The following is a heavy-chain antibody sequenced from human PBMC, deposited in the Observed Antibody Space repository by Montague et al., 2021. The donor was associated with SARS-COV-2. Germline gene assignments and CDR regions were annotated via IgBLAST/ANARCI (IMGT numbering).Heavy chain of an antibody. CDR3: ARGGGRDAFDI. Sequence: SLRLSCAASGLTVSSNYMSWVRQAPGKGLEWVSVIYSGGSTCYADSVKGRFTISRDNSKDTLYLQMNSLRAEDTAVYYCARGGGRDAFDIWGQGTMVTVSS. D-gene: IGHD3-10*01. CDR1: GLTVSSNY. CDR2: IYSGGST. J-gene: IGHJ3*02. V-gene: IGHV3-53*01.